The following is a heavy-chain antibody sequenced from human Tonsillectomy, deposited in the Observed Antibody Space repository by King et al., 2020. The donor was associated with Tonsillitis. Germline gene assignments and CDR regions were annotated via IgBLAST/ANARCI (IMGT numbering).Heavy chain of an antibody. D-gene: IGHD3-3*01. Sequence: VQLVESGGGLVQPGGSLRLSCAASGFTFSSFVMTWVCQAPGKGLEWVSSISDSAGGTYYADSVNGRFTISRDNSKNTLYLQVNGLRAEDTAVYYCAKLLRSGYHLYYMDVWGKGTTVTVSS. V-gene: IGHV3-23*04. CDR3: AKLLRSGYHLYYMDV. CDR1: GFTFSSFV. J-gene: IGHJ6*03. CDR2: ISDSAGGT.